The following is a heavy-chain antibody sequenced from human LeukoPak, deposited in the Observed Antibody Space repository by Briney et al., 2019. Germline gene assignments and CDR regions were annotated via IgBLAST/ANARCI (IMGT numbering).Heavy chain of an antibody. CDR1: GGSITGYY. D-gene: IGHD2-2*01. J-gene: IGHJ4*02. CDR2: IHASGGT. V-gene: IGHV4-4*09. CDR3: ARGGAVVPGALRF. Sequence: SETLSLTCSVSGGSITGYYWSWIRQPPGKGLEWLGYIHASGGTNYSHRSRVTMSLDTSKKQFSLNLTSVTAADTAVYYCARGGAVVPGALRFWGQGTLVTVSS.